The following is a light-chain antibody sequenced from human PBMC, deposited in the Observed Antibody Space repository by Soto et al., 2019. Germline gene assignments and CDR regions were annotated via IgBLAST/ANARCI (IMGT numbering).Light chain of an antibody. CDR3: QQYNSWWT. Sequence: DIVMTQSPAMLSVSPGERATLSCRASQSISTDLAWYQQRPGQAPRLLIYGASTRATDIPARFSGSGSGTEFTLTISSLQSEDFAIYYCQQYNSWWTFGQGTKVEIK. V-gene: IGKV3-15*01. CDR2: GAS. CDR1: QSISTD. J-gene: IGKJ1*01.